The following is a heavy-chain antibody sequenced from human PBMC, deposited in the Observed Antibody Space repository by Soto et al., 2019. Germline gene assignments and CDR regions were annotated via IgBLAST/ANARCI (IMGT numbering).Heavy chain of an antibody. V-gene: IGHV6-1*01. CDR2: TYYRSRWYN. CDR1: GNSVSGNSAA. D-gene: IGHD6-19*01. Sequence: PSQTISLTGAISGNSVSGNSAAWNWIIQSPSRGLEWLGRTYYRSRWYNDYAVSVKSRITVTPDTSKNQFSLHLNSVTPEDTAVYYCARYFPSYVSSDSYLDYWCQGALGTVSS. CDR3: ARYFPSYVSSDSYLDY. J-gene: IGHJ4*02.